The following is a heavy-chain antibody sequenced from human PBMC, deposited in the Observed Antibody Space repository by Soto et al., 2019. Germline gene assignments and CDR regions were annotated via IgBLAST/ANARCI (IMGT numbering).Heavy chain of an antibody. CDR3: ARDVDIVVVTAAISHSAFEY. D-gene: IGHD2-2*02. Sequence: ASVKVSCKASGYTFTSYYMHWVRQAPGQGLEWMGIINPSGGSTSYAQKFQGRVTMTRDTSTSTVYMELSSLRSEDTAVYYCARDVDIVVVTAAISHSAFEYWGQGTLVNVSS. CDR1: GYTFTSYY. V-gene: IGHV1-46*01. CDR2: INPSGGST. J-gene: IGHJ4*02.